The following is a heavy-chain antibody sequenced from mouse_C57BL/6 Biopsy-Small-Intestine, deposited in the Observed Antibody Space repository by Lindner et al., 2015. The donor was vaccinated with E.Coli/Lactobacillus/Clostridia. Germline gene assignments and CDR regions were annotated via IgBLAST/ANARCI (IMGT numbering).Heavy chain of an antibody. J-gene: IGHJ2*01. CDR3: ARREVYYFDY. V-gene: IGHV1-42*01. CDR1: GYSFTGNY. CDR2: INPSTGGA. Sequence: VQLQEFGPELVKSGASVKISCKAAGYSFTGNYMNWVKQSPEKSLEWIGEINPSTGGATYNQKFRAKATLTIDKSSSTAYMQFRSLASEDSAVYYCARREVYYFDYWGQGTTLTVSS.